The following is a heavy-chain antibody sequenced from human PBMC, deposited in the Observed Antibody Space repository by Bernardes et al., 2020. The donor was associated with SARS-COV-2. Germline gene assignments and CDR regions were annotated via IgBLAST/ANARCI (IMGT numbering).Heavy chain of an antibody. D-gene: IGHD3-3*01. CDR3: AGDFNN. CDR2: IYYSGST. CDR1: GGSISSYY. Sequence: QTLSLTFTVSGGSISSYYLSWILPPPGKGLEWIGYIYYSGSTNYNPSLKSRVTISVDTSKNQFSLKLSSVTAADTAVYYCAGDFNNWGQGTLVTVSS. J-gene: IGHJ4*02. V-gene: IGHV4-59*01.